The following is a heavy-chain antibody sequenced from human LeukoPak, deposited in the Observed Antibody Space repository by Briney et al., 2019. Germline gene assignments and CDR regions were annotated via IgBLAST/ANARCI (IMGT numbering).Heavy chain of an antibody. J-gene: IGHJ5*02. V-gene: IGHV3-7*01. CDR2: IKPDGSAQ. Sequence: GGSLRLSCPASGFTFINSGISGAPQPPGKGWEGVATIKPDGSAQYYVDSVKGRFTISRDNSKNTLYLQMNSLRAEDTAVYYCAREDIAVAPPWDTWFDPWGQGTLVTVSS. D-gene: IGHD6-19*01. CDR1: GFTFINSG. CDR3: AREDIAVAPPWDTWFDP.